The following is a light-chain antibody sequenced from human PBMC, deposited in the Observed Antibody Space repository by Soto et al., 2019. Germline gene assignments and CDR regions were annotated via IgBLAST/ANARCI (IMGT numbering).Light chain of an antibody. Sequence: EIVLTQSPATLSLSPGERATLSCRASQSVSSYLAWYQQKPGQAPRLLIYDASNRATGIPARFSGSGSGTDFTLTISSLKPEDFAVYYCQQRSNWPPLTFGGGTKVDIK. J-gene: IGKJ4*01. CDR3: QQRSNWPPLT. CDR1: QSVSSY. V-gene: IGKV3-11*01. CDR2: DAS.